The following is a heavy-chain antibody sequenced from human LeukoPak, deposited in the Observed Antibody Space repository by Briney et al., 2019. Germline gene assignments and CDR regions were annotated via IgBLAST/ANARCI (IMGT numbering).Heavy chain of an antibody. J-gene: IGHJ4*02. D-gene: IGHD3-10*01. Sequence: ESGPALVKPTQTLTLTCTFSGFSLSTSGMCVSWIRQPPGKALEWLALIDWDDGKYYSTSLKTRLTISKDTSKNQVVLTMTNMDPVDTATYYCARIDYGSGHYYFDYWGQGTLVTVSS. CDR2: IDWDDGK. V-gene: IGHV2-70*01. CDR3: ARIDYGSGHYYFDY. CDR1: GFSLSTSGMC.